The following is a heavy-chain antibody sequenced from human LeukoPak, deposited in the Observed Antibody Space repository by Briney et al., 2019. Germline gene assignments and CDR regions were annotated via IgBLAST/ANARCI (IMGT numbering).Heavy chain of an antibody. J-gene: IGHJ4*02. Sequence: GRSLRLSCVASGFTFNTYSMNCFRQAPGKGLEWISYISSSSATIYYADSVKGRFTISRDNAKNSLYLQMNSLRAEDTAVYYCARGRDLFDSWGQGTLVIVSS. CDR2: ISSSSATI. CDR1: GFTFNTYS. CDR3: ARGRDLFDS. V-gene: IGHV3-48*04.